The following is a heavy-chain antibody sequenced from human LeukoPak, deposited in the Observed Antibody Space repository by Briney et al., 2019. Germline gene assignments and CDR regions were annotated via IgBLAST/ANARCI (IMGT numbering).Heavy chain of an antibody. J-gene: IGHJ3*02. Sequence: GASVKVSCKASGGTFSSYAISWVRQAPGQGLEWMGGIIPIFGTANYAQKFQGRVTITADKSTSTAYMELSSLRSEDTAVYYCARSAGPLAYCGGDCYYDAFDIWGQGTMVTVSS. V-gene: IGHV1-69*06. D-gene: IGHD2-21*02. CDR3: ARSAGPLAYCGGDCYYDAFDI. CDR2: IIPIFGTA. CDR1: GGTFSSYA.